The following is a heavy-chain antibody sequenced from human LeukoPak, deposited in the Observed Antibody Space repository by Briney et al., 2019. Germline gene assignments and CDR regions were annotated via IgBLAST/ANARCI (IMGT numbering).Heavy chain of an antibody. CDR1: GGSISSYY. CDR3: ARDRGLVGAIDY. J-gene: IGHJ4*02. D-gene: IGHD1-26*01. V-gene: IGHV4-59*01. Sequence: SETLSLTCTVSGGSISSYYWSWIRQPPGKGLEWIGHIDYSGSTNYNPSLKSRVTIPVNQSKNQFVLKLSSVTAADTAVYYCARDRGLVGAIDYWGQGTPVTVSS. CDR2: IDYSGST.